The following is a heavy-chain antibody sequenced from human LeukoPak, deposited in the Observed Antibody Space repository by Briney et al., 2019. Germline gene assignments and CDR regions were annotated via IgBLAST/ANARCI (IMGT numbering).Heavy chain of an antibody. CDR2: IYYSGST. Sequence: PSETLSLTCAVSGYSISSGYYWGWIRQPPGKGLEWIGSIYYSGSTYYNPSLKSRVTISVGTSKNQFSLKLSSVTAADTAVYYCARRDYDILTGYSTDAFDIWGQGTMVTVSS. J-gene: IGHJ3*02. CDR3: ARRDYDILTGYSTDAFDI. V-gene: IGHV4-38-2*01. D-gene: IGHD3-9*01. CDR1: GYSISSGYY.